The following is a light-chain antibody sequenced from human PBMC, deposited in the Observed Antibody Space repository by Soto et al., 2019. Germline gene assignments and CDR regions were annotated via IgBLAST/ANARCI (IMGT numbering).Light chain of an antibody. CDR3: QQRRDWPIT. V-gene: IGKV3-11*01. J-gene: IGKJ5*01. CDR2: DAF. CDR1: QSVSSY. Sequence: EIVLTQSPATLSLSPGERATLSCRASQSVSSYLAWFQQKPGQAPRLLIFDAFNRPTGIPARFSGSGSGTDFTLTSSSLEPEDFAVYYCQQRRDWPITFGQGTRLEI.